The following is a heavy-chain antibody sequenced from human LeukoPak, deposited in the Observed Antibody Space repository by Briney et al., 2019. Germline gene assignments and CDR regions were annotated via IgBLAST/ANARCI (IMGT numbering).Heavy chain of an antibody. CDR3: GKAYSDYDTSGYRYYFDY. Sequence: GGSLRLSCAASGFTFSSYGMHWVRQAPGKGLEWVAFIRYDGSNKYYADSVKGRFTISRDNSKNTLYLQMNSLRAEDTAVYYCGKAYSDYDTSGYRYYFDYWGQGTLVTVSS. CDR2: IRYDGSNK. CDR1: GFTFSSYG. J-gene: IGHJ4*02. D-gene: IGHD3-22*01. V-gene: IGHV3-30*02.